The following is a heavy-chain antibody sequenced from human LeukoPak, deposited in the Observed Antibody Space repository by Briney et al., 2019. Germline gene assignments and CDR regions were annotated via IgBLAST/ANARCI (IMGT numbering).Heavy chain of an antibody. Sequence: GGSLRLSCEASGFTFGTYGMTWVRQAPGKGLEWVSGITGSSTWTYYADSVRGRFTISRDNSKNTLHLQMNNLTADDTAIYYCARELVSLGTGYFDLWGRGTLVMVSS. D-gene: IGHD7-27*01. J-gene: IGHJ2*01. CDR2: ITGSSTWT. V-gene: IGHV3-23*01. CDR1: GFTFGTYG. CDR3: ARELVSLGTGYFDL.